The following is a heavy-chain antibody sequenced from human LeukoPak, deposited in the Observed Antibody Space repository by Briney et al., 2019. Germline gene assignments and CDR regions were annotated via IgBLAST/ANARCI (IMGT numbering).Heavy chain of an antibody. CDR2: IIPIFGTA. CDR1: GGTFSSYA. CDR3: ARVEEWLGNFDY. D-gene: IGHD6-19*01. V-gene: IGHV1-69*13. Sequence: SVKVSCKASGGTFSSYAISWVRQAPGQGLEWMGGIIPIFGTANYAQKFQGRVTITADESTSTAYMELSSLRSEDTAVYYCARVEEWLGNFDYWGQGTLVTVSS. J-gene: IGHJ4*02.